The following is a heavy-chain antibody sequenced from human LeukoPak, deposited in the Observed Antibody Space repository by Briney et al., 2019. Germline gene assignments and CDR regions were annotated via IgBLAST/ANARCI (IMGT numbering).Heavy chain of an antibody. Sequence: PSETLSLTCTVSGDSISSYYWSWIRQPPGKGLEWIGYIYYSGSTDYNPSLKSRVTISVDTSKDQFSLKLSSVTAADTAVYYCAIPREGLRNLRAFDYWGQGTLVTVSS. CDR3: AIPREGLRNLRAFDY. CDR1: GDSISSYY. V-gene: IGHV4-59*12. J-gene: IGHJ4*02. D-gene: IGHD5-12*01. CDR2: IYYSGST.